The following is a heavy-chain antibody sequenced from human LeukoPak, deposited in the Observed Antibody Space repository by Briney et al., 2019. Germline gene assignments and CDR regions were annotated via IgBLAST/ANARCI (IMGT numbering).Heavy chain of an antibody. CDR1: GYSISSGYY. CDR3: ARKMAFSGFDY. V-gene: IGHV4-38-2*02. J-gene: IGHJ4*02. CDR2: IYHSGST. Sequence: SETLSLTCTVSGYSISSGYYWGWIRQPPGKGLEWIGSIYHSGSTYYNPSLKSRVTISVDTSKNQFSLKLSSVTAADTAVYYCARKMAFSGFDYWGQGPLVTVSS. D-gene: IGHD5-24*01.